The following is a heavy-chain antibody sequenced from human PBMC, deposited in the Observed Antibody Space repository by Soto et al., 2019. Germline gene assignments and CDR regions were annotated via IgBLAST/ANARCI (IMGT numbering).Heavy chain of an antibody. CDR2: IFYNGGT. D-gene: IGHD1-1*01. CDR1: GDSVSTYY. Sequence: SETLSLTCTVSGDSVSTYYWSWIRQSPGKGLQWIGYIFYNGGTAYNPSLKSRVTMSLDMSKKQFSLKLTSVTAADTAAYYCARAPPAHNFTDSRRHGTLVTVPP. CDR3: ARAPPAHNFTDS. J-gene: IGHJ5*01. V-gene: IGHV4-59*02.